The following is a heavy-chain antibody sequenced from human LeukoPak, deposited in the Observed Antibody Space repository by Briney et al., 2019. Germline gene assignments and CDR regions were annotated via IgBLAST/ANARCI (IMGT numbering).Heavy chain of an antibody. CDR3: TRLRWELLGGHDY. CDR2: IRSKANSYAT. Sequence: PGGSLRLSCAASGFTFSGSAMHWVRQASGKGLEWVGRIRSKANSYATAYAASGKGRFTISRDDSKTTAYLQMNSLKTEDTAVSYCTRLRWELLGGHDYWGQGTLVTVSS. V-gene: IGHV3-73*01. J-gene: IGHJ4*02. CDR1: GFTFSGSA. D-gene: IGHD1-26*01.